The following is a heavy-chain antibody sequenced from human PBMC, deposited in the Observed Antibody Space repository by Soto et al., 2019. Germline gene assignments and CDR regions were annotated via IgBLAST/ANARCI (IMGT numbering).Heavy chain of an antibody. V-gene: IGHV4-31*03. CDR2: IYYSGST. CDR3: ARVSPPYYDILTGLDY. Sequence: TICVTCTVAGGSIGGGGDYWSWIRQHPGKGLEWIGYIYYSGSTYYNPSLKSRVTISVDTSKNQFSLKLSSVTAADTAVYYCARVSPPYYDILTGLDYWGQGTLVTVSS. CDR1: GGSIGGGGDY. J-gene: IGHJ4*02. D-gene: IGHD3-9*01.